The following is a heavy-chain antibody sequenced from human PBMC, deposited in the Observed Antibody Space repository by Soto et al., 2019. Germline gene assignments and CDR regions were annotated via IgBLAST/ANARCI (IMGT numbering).Heavy chain of an antibody. CDR2: IIPIFGTV. CDR1: GGTFSNYP. Sequence: QVQLVQSGAEVKKPGSSVKVSCKASGGTFSNYPISWVRQAPGQGLEWMGGIIPIFGTVNYAQKFQGRVTITADESTSTAYMELSSLRSEDTAVHYCARGNHRWLQLWYFDLWCRGTLVTVSS. J-gene: IGHJ2*01. CDR3: ARGNHRWLQLWYFDL. V-gene: IGHV1-69*12. D-gene: IGHD5-12*01.